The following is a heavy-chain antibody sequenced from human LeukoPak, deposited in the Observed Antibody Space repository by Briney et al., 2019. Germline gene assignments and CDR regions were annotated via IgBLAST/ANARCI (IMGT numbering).Heavy chain of an antibody. J-gene: IGHJ4*02. Sequence: SETLSLTCTVSGGSISISSYFWGWIRQPPGKGLEWIGSIYYSGSTYYNPSLKSRVTISVDTSKNQFSLKLSSVTAADTAVYYCARRDTYYDFWSAYKIDYWGQGTLVTVSS. CDR2: IYYSGST. CDR1: GGSISISSYF. D-gene: IGHD3-3*01. CDR3: ARRDTYYDFWSAYKIDY. V-gene: IGHV4-39*01.